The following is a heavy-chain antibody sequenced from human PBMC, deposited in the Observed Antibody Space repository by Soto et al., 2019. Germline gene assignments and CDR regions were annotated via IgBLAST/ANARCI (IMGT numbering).Heavy chain of an antibody. V-gene: IGHV3-13*01. CDR3: ARGDPNTAMVWYFYYGMDV. CDR1: GFTFSSYD. J-gene: IGHJ6*02. CDR2: IGTAGDT. Sequence: EVQLVESGGGLVQPGGSLRLSCAASGFTFSSYDMHWVRQPTGKGLEWVSAIGTAGDTYYPGSVKGRFTISRENAKNSLYLQMNSLRAGDTAVYYCARGDPNTAMVWYFYYGMDVWGQGTTVTVSS. D-gene: IGHD5-18*01.